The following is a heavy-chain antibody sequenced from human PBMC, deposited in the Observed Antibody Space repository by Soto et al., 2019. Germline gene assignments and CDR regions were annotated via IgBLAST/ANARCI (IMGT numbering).Heavy chain of an antibody. V-gene: IGHV3-23*01. J-gene: IGHJ4*02. CDR2: ISDSGGTT. CDR3: AKAARTTTLYNFDF. CDR1: GFTFSSFG. Sequence: GGSLRLSCAASGFTFSSFGMNWVRQAPGKGLEWVAVISDSGGTTYHADSVKGRFTISRDNSKSTLFLQMNSLRAEDAAVYYCAKAARTTTLYNFDFWCQGTLVTVFS. D-gene: IGHD1-1*01.